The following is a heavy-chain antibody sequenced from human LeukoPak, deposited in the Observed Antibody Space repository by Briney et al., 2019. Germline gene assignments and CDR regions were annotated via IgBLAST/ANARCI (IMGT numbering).Heavy chain of an antibody. CDR3: AREANYDFWSGLDY. V-gene: IGHV4-39*07. CDR1: SGSISGSSYF. CDR2: IYYSGST. D-gene: IGHD3-3*01. Sequence: SETLSLTCTVSSGSISGSSYFWGWIRQPPGKGLEWIGSIYYSGSTYYNPSLKSRVTISVDTSKNQFSLKLSSVTAADTAVYYCAREANYDFWSGLDYWGQGTLVTVSS. J-gene: IGHJ4*02.